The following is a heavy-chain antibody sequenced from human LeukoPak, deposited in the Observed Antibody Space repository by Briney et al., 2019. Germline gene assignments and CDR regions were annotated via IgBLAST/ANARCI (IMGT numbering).Heavy chain of an antibody. D-gene: IGHD2-21*02. CDR2: IYYSGST. J-gene: IGHJ4*02. Sequence: SETLSLTCTVSGGSISSSSYYWGWIRQPPGKGLEWIGSIYYSGSTNYNPSLKSRVTISVDTSKNQFSLKLSSVTAADTAVYYCARGISAYCGGDCYSGFEYWGQGTLVTVSS. CDR3: ARGISAYCGGDCYSGFEY. V-gene: IGHV4-39*07. CDR1: GGSISSSSYY.